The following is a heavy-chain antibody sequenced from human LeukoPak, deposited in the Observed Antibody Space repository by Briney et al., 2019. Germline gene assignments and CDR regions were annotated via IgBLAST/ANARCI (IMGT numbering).Heavy chain of an antibody. CDR3: ARDQYSYAHAAH. CDR1: GFSFSNYA. D-gene: IGHD5-18*01. J-gene: IGHJ4*02. Sequence: SGGSLRLSCAASGFSFSNYAMSWVRQAPGKGLEWVSVIYSGGTTYYADSVKGRFTISRDNSKNTLHLQMNSLRAEDTAVYYCARDQYSYAHAAHWGQGTLVTVSS. CDR2: IYSGGTT. V-gene: IGHV3-66*01.